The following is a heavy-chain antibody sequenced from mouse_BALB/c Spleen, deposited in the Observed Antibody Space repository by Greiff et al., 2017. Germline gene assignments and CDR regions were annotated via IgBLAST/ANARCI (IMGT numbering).Heavy chain of an antibody. CDR1: GYAFTNYL. Sequence: VQLQQSGAELVRPGTSVKVSCKASGYAFTNYLIEWVKQRPGQGLEWIGVINPGSGGTNYNEKFKGKATLTADKSSSTAYMQLSSLTSDDSAVYCCGRCYDGYYAYWGEGTLVTVSA. D-gene: IGHD2-3*01. CDR2: INPGSGGT. CDR3: GRCYDGYYAY. J-gene: IGHJ3*01. V-gene: IGHV1-54*01.